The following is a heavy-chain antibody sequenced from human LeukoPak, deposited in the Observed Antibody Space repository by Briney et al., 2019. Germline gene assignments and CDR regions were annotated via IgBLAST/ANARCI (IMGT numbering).Heavy chain of an antibody. CDR3: ARTGLSSSWLEYYFDY. D-gene: IGHD6-13*01. CDR1: GGTFSSYA. CDR2: IIPIFGTA. J-gene: IGHJ4*02. Sequence: GASVKVSCKASGGTFSSYAISWVRQAPGQGLEWMGGIIPIFGTANYAQKFQGRVTITADKSTSTAYMELSSLRSEDTAVYYCARTGLSSSWLEYYFDYWGQGTLVTVSS. V-gene: IGHV1-69*06.